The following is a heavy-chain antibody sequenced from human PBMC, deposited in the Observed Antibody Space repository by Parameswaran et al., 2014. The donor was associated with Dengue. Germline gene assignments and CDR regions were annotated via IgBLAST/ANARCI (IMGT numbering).Heavy chain of an antibody. CDR3: ARVHSTGYSSSWYLTYYYYGMTS. J-gene: IGHJ6*02. V-gene: IGHV1-8*01. CDR2: MNPNSGNT. Sequence: WVRQAPGQGLEWMGWMNPNSGNTGYAQKFQGRVTMTRNTSISTAYMELSSLRSEDTAVYYCARVHSTGYSSSWYLTYYYYGMTSGAKGPRSPSP. D-gene: IGHD6-13*01.